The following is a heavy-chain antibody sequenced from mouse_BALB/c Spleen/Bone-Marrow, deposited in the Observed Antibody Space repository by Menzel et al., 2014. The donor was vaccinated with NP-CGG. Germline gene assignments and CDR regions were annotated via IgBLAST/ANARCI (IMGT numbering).Heavy chain of an antibody. CDR1: GYTFTSYW. CDR2: INPSTGYT. Sequence: VQLVESGAELAKPGASVKMSCKASGYTFTSYWMHWVKQRPGQGLEWIGYINPSTGYTEYNQKFKDKAALTADKSSNTAYMQLSSLTSEDSAVYYCARGYYGSSLVYWGQGTLVTVSA. D-gene: IGHD1-1*01. V-gene: IGHV1-7*01. J-gene: IGHJ3*01. CDR3: ARGYYGSSLVY.